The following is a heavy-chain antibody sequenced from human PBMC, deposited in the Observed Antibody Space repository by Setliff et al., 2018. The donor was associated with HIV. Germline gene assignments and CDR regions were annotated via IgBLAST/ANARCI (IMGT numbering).Heavy chain of an antibody. Sequence: SETLSLTCTVSGDSISSGYYYWSWLRQPAGKGLEWIGRISTSGSTNYSPSLKSRVTILVDTSKNQFSLKVRSVTAADTAVYYCARLGMTTVGIGDVFDIWGQGTMVTV. D-gene: IGHD4-17*01. V-gene: IGHV4-61*02. CDR2: ISTSGST. J-gene: IGHJ3*02. CDR3: ARLGMTTVGIGDVFDI. CDR1: GDSISSGYYY.